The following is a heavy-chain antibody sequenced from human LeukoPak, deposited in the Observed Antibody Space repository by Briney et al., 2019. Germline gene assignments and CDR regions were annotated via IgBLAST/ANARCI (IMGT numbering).Heavy chain of an antibody. CDR2: ISSSGSTI. Sequence: GGSLRLSCAASGFTFSDYYMSWIRQAPGKGLEWVSYISSSGSTIYYADSAKGRFTISRDNAKNSLYLQMNSLRAEDTAVYYCARDPPLDYYGSGSYYTYFEYWGQGTLVTVSS. D-gene: IGHD3-10*01. V-gene: IGHV3-11*01. CDR1: GFTFSDYY. CDR3: ARDPPLDYYGSGSYYTYFEY. J-gene: IGHJ4*02.